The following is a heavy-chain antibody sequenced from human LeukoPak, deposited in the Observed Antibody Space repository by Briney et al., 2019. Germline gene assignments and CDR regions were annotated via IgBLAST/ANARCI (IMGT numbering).Heavy chain of an antibody. Sequence: ASVKVSCKASGYTFTGYYMHWVRQAPGQGLEWMGRINPNSGGTDYAQKFQGRVTMTRDTSISTAYMELSRLRSDDTAIYYCATAGLSCSWAYWGQGTLVTVSS. CDR1: GYTFTGYY. J-gene: IGHJ4*02. V-gene: IGHV1-2*06. CDR3: ATAGLSCSWAY. D-gene: IGHD6-13*01. CDR2: INPNSGGT.